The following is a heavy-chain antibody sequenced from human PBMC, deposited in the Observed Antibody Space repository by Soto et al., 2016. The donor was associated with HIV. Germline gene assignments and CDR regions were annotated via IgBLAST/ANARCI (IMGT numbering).Heavy chain of an antibody. V-gene: IGHV3-23*01. J-gene: IGHJ4*02. Sequence: EVQLLESGGGLVQPGGSLRLSCAASRFTFSSYAMSWVRQAPGKGLEWVSVISGSGGSTYYADSVKGRFTISRDNSKKTLYLQMNSLRAEDTAVYYCAEAGAGYSSSWYGAFDYWGPGNPWSPSPQ. CDR3: AEAGAGYSSSWYGAFDY. CDR1: RFTFSSYA. D-gene: IGHD6-13*01. CDR2: ISGSGGST.